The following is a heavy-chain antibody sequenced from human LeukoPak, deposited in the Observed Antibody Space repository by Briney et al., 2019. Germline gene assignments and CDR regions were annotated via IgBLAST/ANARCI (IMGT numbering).Heavy chain of an antibody. D-gene: IGHD5-12*01. CDR2: IYPGDSNS. J-gene: IGHJ4*02. Sequence: GESLKISCQGFGYTFTTSWIGWVRQLPGKGLEWMGVIYPGDSNSRYSPSFQGQVTISADNSISTAYLQWSSLKASDAAMYYCARRAHSGAMITLDYWGQGTLVTVSS. CDR3: ARRAHSGAMITLDY. V-gene: IGHV5-51*01. CDR1: GYTFTTSW.